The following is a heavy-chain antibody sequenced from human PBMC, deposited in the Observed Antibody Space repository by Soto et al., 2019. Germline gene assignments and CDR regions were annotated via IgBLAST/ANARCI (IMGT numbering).Heavy chain of an antibody. CDR2: IDPSDSYT. CDR1: GYSFTSYW. J-gene: IGHJ6*02. CDR3: ARRVVVAATHYGMDV. V-gene: IGHV5-10-1*01. Sequence: GESLKISCKGSGYSFTSYWISWVRQMPGKGLEWMGRIDPSDSYTNYSPSFQGHVTISADKSISTAYLQRSSLKASDTAMYYCARRVVVAATHYGMDVWGQGTTVTVS. D-gene: IGHD2-15*01.